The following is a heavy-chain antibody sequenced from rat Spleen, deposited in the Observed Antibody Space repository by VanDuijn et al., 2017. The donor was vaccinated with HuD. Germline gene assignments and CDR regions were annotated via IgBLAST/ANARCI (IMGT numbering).Heavy chain of an antibody. D-gene: IGHD1-2*01. CDR2: MTYNGDT. Sequence: QVQLKESGPGLVQPSQTLSLTCTVSGFSLIRYNVHWVRQPPGEGLEWMGRMTYNGDTSYNSALISRLSISRDTSKNQVFLKMNSLQTDDTGTYYCARADISAIYTDGIWGQGVMVTVSS. CDR3: ARADISAIYTDGI. CDR1: GFSLIRYN. V-gene: IGHV2-63*01. J-gene: IGHJ2*01.